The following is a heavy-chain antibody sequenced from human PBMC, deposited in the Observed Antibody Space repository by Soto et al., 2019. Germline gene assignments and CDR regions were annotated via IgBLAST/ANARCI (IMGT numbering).Heavy chain of an antibody. CDR3: ARLRQSITIFGVVITPNDYYMDV. Sequence: SETLSRTCTVSGGSISSYYWSWIRQPPGKGLEWIGYIYYSGSTNYNPSLKSRVTISVDTSKNQFSLKLSSVTAADTAVYYCARLRQSITIFGVVITPNDYYMDVWGKGTTVTVSS. V-gene: IGHV4-59*08. CDR2: IYYSGST. CDR1: GGSISSYY. D-gene: IGHD3-3*01. J-gene: IGHJ6*03.